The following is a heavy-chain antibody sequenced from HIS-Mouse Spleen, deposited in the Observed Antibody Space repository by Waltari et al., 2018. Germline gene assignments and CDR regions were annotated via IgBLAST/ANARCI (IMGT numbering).Heavy chain of an antibody. J-gene: IGHJ4*02. CDR1: GFTFSSYA. CDR3: AKQDLGIRKNYFDY. Sequence: AASGFTFSSYAMSWVRQAPGKGLEWVSAIRGSGGSTYYADSVKGRFTISRDNSKNTLYLQMNSLRAEDTAVYYCAKQDLGIRKNYFDYWGQGTLVTVSS. CDR2: IRGSGGST. V-gene: IGHV3-23*01. D-gene: IGHD7-27*01.